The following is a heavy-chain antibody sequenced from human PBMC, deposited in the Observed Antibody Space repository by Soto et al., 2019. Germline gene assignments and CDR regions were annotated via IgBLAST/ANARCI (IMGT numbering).Heavy chain of an antibody. J-gene: IGHJ4*02. D-gene: IGHD1-20*01. CDR3: AKGISGYNAPLDH. Sequence: GGSLRLSCAASGFIFSSYAMHWVRQAPGKGLEWVAVISFDGSYKYYADSVKGRFTISRDNSKNTLCLQMNSLRAEDTAVYYCAKGISGYNAPLDHWGQGTRVTVSS. CDR2: ISFDGSYK. CDR1: GFIFSSYA. V-gene: IGHV3-30-3*01.